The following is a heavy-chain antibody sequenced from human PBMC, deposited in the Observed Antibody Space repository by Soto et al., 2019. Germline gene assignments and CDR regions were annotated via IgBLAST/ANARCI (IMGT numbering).Heavy chain of an antibody. D-gene: IGHD3-3*01. Sequence: QAPGRGLEWVSAISGSGSPTYYADSVKGRFTISRDNSKNTLYLQLNSLRAEDTAVYYCARDKRDLRFLEWSYYFDYWGQGTLVTVSS. J-gene: IGHJ4*02. V-gene: IGHV3-23*01. CDR2: ISGSGSPT. CDR3: ARDKRDLRFLEWSYYFDY.